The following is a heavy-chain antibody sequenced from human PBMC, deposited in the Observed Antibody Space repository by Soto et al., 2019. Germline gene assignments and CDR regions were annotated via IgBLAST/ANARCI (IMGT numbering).Heavy chain of an antibody. CDR3: AGGSPTVTLYVVVVAATANDAFDI. CDR1: GGSISSGGYY. V-gene: IGHV4-31*03. Sequence: SETLSLTCTVSGGSISSGGYYWSWIRQHPGKGLEWIGYIYYSGSTYYNPSLKSRLTISVDTSKNQFSLKLSSVTAADTAVYYCAGGSPTVTLYVVVVAATANDAFDIWGQGTMVTVSS. D-gene: IGHD2-15*01. J-gene: IGHJ3*02. CDR2: IYYSGST.